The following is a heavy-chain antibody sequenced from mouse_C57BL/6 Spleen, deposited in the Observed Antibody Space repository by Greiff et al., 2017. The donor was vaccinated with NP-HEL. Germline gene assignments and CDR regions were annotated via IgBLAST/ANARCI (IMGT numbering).Heavy chain of an antibody. CDR2: ISSGSSTI. CDR3: ARGYPYYYGSSYVHFDV. Sequence: EVQLVESGGGLVKPGGSLKLSCAASGFTFSDYGMHWVRQAPEKGLEWVAYISSGSSTIYYADTVKGRFTISRDNAKNTLFLQMTSLRSEDTAMYYCARGYPYYYGSSYVHFDVWGTGTTVTVSS. D-gene: IGHD1-1*01. CDR1: GFTFSDYG. J-gene: IGHJ1*03. V-gene: IGHV5-17*01.